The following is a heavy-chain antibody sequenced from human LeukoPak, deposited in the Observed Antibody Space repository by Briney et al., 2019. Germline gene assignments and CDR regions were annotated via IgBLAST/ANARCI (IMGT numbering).Heavy chain of an antibody. CDR3: ARDKDWRTGPNSGSYYFDY. D-gene: IGHD1-26*01. J-gene: IGHJ4*02. CDR1: GFTVSSNY. CDR2: IYSGGST. V-gene: IGHV3-53*01. Sequence: GGSLRLSCAASGFTVSSNYMSWVRQAPGKGLEWVSVIYSGGSTYYADSVKGRFTIPRDNSKNTLYLQMNSLRAEDTAVYYCARDKDWRTGPNSGSYYFDYWGQGTLVTVSS.